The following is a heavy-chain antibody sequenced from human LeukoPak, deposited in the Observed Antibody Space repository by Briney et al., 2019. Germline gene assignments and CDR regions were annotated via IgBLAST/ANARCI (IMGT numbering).Heavy chain of an antibody. CDR1: GGSISRYY. V-gene: IGHV4-59*01. CDR2: ISYSGST. CDR3: ARDPHYGDILNDPFDI. D-gene: IGHD4-17*01. Sequence: SETLSLTCTVSGGSISRYYWSWIRQPPGKGLEWIGYISYSGSTKYNPSLKSRDTISVDTSKNQFSLKLSSVTAADTAVYFCARDPHYGDILNDPFDIWGQGTMVTVSS. J-gene: IGHJ3*02.